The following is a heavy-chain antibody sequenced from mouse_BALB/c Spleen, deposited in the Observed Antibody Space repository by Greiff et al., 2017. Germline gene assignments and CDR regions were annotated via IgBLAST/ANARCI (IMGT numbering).Heavy chain of an antibody. CDR1: GYAFTNYL. CDR2: INPGSGGT. CDR3: ARRGIYTTVVDFDY. D-gene: IGHD1-1*01. Sequence: ESGAELVRPGTSVKVSCKASGYAFTNYLIEWVKQRPGQGLEWIGVINPGSGGTNYNEKFKGKATLTADKSSSTAYMQLSSLTSDDSAVYFCARRGIYTTVVDFDYWGQGTTLTVSS. J-gene: IGHJ2*01. V-gene: IGHV1-54*01.